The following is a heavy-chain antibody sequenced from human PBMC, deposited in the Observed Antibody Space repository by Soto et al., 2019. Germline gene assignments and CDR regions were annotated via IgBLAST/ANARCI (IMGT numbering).Heavy chain of an antibody. CDR2: INAGNGNT. CDR3: ARVPRDFLPLDYYMDV. J-gene: IGHJ6*03. D-gene: IGHD3-3*01. Sequence: GASVKVSCKASGYTFTSYAMHWVRQAPGQRLEWMGWINAGNGNTKYSQKFQGRVTITRDTSASTAYMELSSLRSEDTAVYYCARVPRDFLPLDYYMDVWGKGTSVTVSS. CDR1: GYTFTSYA. V-gene: IGHV1-3*01.